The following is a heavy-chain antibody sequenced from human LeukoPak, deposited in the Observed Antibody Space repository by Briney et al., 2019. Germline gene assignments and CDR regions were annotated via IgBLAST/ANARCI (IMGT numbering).Heavy chain of an antibody. V-gene: IGHV4-39*01. Sequence: SETLSLTCSVSGGSISSSSNYWGWIRQPPGKGLEWIGSIYYSGDTYYNPPLRSRVIISVDTSKNQFSLKLTSVTAADTAVYYCARSSAAEGPTHNWFGPWGQGTLVTVPS. CDR1: GGSISSSSNY. J-gene: IGHJ5*02. CDR2: IYYSGDT. CDR3: ARSSAAEGPTHNWFGP. D-gene: IGHD6-13*01.